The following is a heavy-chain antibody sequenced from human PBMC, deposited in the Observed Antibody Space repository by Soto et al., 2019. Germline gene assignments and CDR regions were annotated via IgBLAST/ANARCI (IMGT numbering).Heavy chain of an antibody. V-gene: IGHV2-5*02. Sequence: SGPTLVKPTQTLTLTCTFSGFSLSTSGVGVGWIRQPPGKALEWLALIYWDDDKRYSPSLTTRLTIPKDTSKNQVVLTMTNMDPVDTATYYCARGANYDILTGYYAPFDYWGQGTLVTVSS. CDR1: GFSLSTSGVG. D-gene: IGHD3-9*01. CDR2: IYWDDDK. J-gene: IGHJ4*02. CDR3: ARGANYDILTGYYAPFDY.